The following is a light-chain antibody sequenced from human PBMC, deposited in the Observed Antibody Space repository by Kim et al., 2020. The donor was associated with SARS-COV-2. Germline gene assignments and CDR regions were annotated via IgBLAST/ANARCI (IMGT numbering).Light chain of an antibody. CDR1: SSDGRGYNY. Sequence: SSTISSNGTSSDGRGYNYVSRYQQHPGKGPRRMICDVTSRPSGVSSRFTGYKSRNTTSLTISGLQAEDEADYYCSSYASSSPPYVFGTGTKVTVL. CDR2: DVT. V-gene: IGLV2-14*03. CDR3: SSYASSSPPYV. J-gene: IGLJ1*01.